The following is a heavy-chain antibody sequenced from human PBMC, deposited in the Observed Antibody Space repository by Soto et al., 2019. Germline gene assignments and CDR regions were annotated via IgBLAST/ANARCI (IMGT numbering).Heavy chain of an antibody. D-gene: IGHD2-2*01. CDR2: IYFSGST. Sequence: SETLSLTCAVSGGSVSSRDYYWSWVRQSPGRGLEWIGYIYFSGSTYYNPSLKSRISMSVDTSKNQFSLRLSSVTAADTAVYYCARDPMPDHYYYGMDVWGQGTRVTVSS. V-gene: IGHV4-30-4*01. J-gene: IGHJ6*02. CDR1: GGSVSSRDYY. CDR3: ARDPMPDHYYYGMDV.